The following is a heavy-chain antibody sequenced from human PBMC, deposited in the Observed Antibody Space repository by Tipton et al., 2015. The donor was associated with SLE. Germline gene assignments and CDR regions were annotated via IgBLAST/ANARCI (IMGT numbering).Heavy chain of an antibody. V-gene: IGHV4-59*01. CDR3: AREAAISPVDAFDI. D-gene: IGHD2-2*02. J-gene: IGHJ3*02. Sequence: LRLSCTVSGGSISSYYWSWIRQPPGKGLEWIGYIYYSGSTNYNPSLKSRVTISVDTSKNQFSLKLSSVTAADTAVYYCAREAAISPVDAFDIWGQGTMVTVSS. CDR2: IYYSGST. CDR1: GGSISSYY.